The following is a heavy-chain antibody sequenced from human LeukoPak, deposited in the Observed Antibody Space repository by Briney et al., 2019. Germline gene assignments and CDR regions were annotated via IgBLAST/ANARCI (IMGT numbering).Heavy chain of an antibody. CDR2: ISSSGSTI. J-gene: IGHJ3*02. D-gene: IGHD1-26*01. Sequence: PGGSLRLSCAASGFTFSDYYMSWIRQAPGKGLEWVSYISSSGSTICYADSVKGRFTISRDNAKNSLYLQMNSLRAEDTAVYYCASPLSDDAFDIWGQGTMVTVSS. V-gene: IGHV3-11*01. CDR3: ASPLSDDAFDI. CDR1: GFTFSDYY.